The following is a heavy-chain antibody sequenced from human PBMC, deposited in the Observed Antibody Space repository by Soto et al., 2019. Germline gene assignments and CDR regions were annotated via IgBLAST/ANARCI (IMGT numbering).Heavy chain of an antibody. J-gene: IGHJ3*02. D-gene: IGHD2-15*01. Sequence: ASVKVSCKASGYTFTSYGISWVRQAPGQGLEWMGWIGAYNGNTNYAQKLQGRVTMTTDTSTSTAYMELRSLRSDDTAVYYCARAVVVVAATSGAFDIWGQGTMVTVSS. CDR2: IGAYNGNT. CDR1: GYTFTSYG. V-gene: IGHV1-18*01. CDR3: ARAVVVVAATSGAFDI.